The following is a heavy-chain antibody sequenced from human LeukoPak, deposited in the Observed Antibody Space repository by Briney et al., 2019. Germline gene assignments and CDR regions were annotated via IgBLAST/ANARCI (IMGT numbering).Heavy chain of an antibody. D-gene: IGHD6-13*01. V-gene: IGHV4-59*08. CDR3: ARHARGSPYSGSWYVSLGMDV. Sequence: SETLSLTCTVSGGSISSYYWSWIRQPPGKGLEWIGYIYYSGSTNYNPSLKSRVTISVDTSKNQFSLKLSSVTAADTAVYYCARHARGSPYSGSWYVSLGMDVWGQGTTVTVSS. CDR1: GGSISSYY. CDR2: IYYSGST. J-gene: IGHJ6*02.